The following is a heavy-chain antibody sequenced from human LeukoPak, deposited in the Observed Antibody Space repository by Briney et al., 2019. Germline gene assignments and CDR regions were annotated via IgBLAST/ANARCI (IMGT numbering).Heavy chain of an antibody. CDR3: ARHGDYGDPFDY. J-gene: IGHJ4*02. Sequence: SETLSPTCTVPGGPISSYYWSWIRQPPGKGLEWIGYIYYSGSTNYNPSLKSRVTISVDTSKNQFSLKLSSVAAADTAVYYCARHGDYGDPFDYWGQGTLVTVSS. D-gene: IGHD4-17*01. CDR2: IYYSGST. V-gene: IGHV4-59*08. CDR1: GGPISSYY.